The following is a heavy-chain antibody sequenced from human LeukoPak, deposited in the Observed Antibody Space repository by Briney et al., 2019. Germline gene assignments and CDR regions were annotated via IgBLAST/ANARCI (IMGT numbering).Heavy chain of an antibody. Sequence: SVKVSCKASGGTFSSYAISWVRQAPGQGLEWMGGIIPIFGTANYAQKFQGRVTITTDESTSTAYMELSSLRSEDTAVYYCARGPHLDQLADYWGQGTLVTVSS. CDR2: IIPIFGTA. CDR1: GGTFSSYA. CDR3: ARGPHLDQLADY. J-gene: IGHJ4*02. V-gene: IGHV1-69*05. D-gene: IGHD2-2*01.